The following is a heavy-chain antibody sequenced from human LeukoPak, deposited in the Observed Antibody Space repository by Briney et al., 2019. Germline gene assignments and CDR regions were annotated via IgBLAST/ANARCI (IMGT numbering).Heavy chain of an antibody. Sequence: GASVKVSCKASGGTFSSYAISWVRQAPGQGLEWMGGIIPIFGTANYAHKFQGRVTITTDESTSTAYMELSSLRSEDTAVYYCASADSSGLNYFDYWGQGTLVTVSS. CDR1: GGTFSSYA. CDR2: IIPIFGTA. D-gene: IGHD3-22*01. V-gene: IGHV1-69*05. J-gene: IGHJ4*02. CDR3: ASADSSGLNYFDY.